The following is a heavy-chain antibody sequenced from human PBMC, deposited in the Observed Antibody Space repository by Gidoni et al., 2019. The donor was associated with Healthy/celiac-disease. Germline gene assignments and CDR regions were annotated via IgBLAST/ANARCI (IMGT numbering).Heavy chain of an antibody. J-gene: IGHJ3*02. CDR1: GFTFTSYA. D-gene: IGHD4-17*01. CDR3: ARRQTTVVTLDAFDI. CDR2: ISGSGGST. V-gene: IGHV3-23*01. Sequence: EVQLLEPGGGSVQPGGSLRLSCAASGFTFTSYAMSWFRQAPGQGLEWVSAISGSGGSTYYADSVKGRFTISRDNSKNTLYLQMNSLRAEDTAVYYCARRQTTVVTLDAFDIWGQGTMVTVSS.